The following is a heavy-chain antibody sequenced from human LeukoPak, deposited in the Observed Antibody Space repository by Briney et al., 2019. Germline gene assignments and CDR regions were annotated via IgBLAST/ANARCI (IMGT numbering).Heavy chain of an antibody. J-gene: IGHJ1*01. CDR2: ISWNSGSI. D-gene: IGHD6-19*01. Sequence: PGRSLRLSCAASGFTFDDYAMHWVRQAPGKGLEWVSGISWNSGSIGYADSVKGRFTISRDNAKNSLYLQMNSLRAEDTALYYCAKDIGSGWYPNAYFQHWGQGTLVTVSS. V-gene: IGHV3-9*01. CDR3: AKDIGSGWYPNAYFQH. CDR1: GFTFDDYA.